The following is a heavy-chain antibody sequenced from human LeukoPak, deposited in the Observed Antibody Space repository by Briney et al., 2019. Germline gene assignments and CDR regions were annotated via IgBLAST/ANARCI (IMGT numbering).Heavy chain of an antibody. Sequence: GGSLRLSCAASGFMLSSTWMHWVRQAPGKGLVWVSRINSDATSTSYADSVRGRFTISRDDAKNTLYLQMNSLRAEDTAVYYCARGGPIYCSGDSCYPGDYWGQGTLVTVSS. J-gene: IGHJ4*02. CDR3: ARGGPIYCSGDSCYPGDY. CDR2: INSDATST. D-gene: IGHD2-15*01. V-gene: IGHV3-74*01. CDR1: GFMLSSTW.